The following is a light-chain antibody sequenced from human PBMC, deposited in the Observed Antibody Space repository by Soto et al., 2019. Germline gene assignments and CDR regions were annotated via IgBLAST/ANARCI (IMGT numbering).Light chain of an antibody. CDR1: SSDVGGYNY. CDR3: SSYGGRNNLV. CDR2: DVN. J-gene: IGLJ2*01. Sequence: QSALTQFPSASGSPGQSVTISCTGTSSDVGGYNYVSWYQQHPGKAPKLMIYDVNKRPSGVPDRFSGSKSGNTASLTVSGLQAEDEADYYCSSYGGRNNLVFGGGTKVTVL. V-gene: IGLV2-8*01.